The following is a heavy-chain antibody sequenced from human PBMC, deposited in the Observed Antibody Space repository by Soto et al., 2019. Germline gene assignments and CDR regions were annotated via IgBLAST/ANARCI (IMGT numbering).Heavy chain of an antibody. Sequence: PGGSLRLSCAASGFTFSTYAMNWVRQVPGKGLEWVSTISGSDGRTYYADSVKGRFTISRDNSRNTLYLEMNSLRAEDTAVYYCTKDRGGIMCEYWGQGTLVTVSS. CDR3: TKDRGGIMCEY. D-gene: IGHD3-10*01. V-gene: IGHV3-23*01. J-gene: IGHJ4*02. CDR2: ISGSDGRT. CDR1: GFTFSTYA.